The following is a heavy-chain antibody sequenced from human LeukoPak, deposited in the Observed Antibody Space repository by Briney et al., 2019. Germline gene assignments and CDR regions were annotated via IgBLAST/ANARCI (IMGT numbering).Heavy chain of an antibody. D-gene: IGHD2-2*01. V-gene: IGHV4-39*01. CDR3: ARLSYCSSTSCTMEGDFDY. CDR2: IYYSGST. Sequence: PSETLSLTCTVSGGSISSSSYYWGWIRQPPGKGLEWIVSIYYSGSTYYNPSLKSRVTISVDTSKSQFSLKLSSVTAADTAVYYCARLSYCSSTSCTMEGDFDYWGQGTLVTVSS. J-gene: IGHJ4*02. CDR1: GGSISSSSYY.